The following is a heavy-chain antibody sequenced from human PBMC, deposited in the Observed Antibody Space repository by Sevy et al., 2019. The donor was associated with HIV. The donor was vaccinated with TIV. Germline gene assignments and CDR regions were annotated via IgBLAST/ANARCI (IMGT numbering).Heavy chain of an antibody. J-gene: IGHJ4*02. V-gene: IGHV5-51*01. Sequence: GESLKISCKGSGYRFTSYWICWVRQMPGKGLEWMGIIYPDDSETRYSPSFQGQVTISVDKSINTAYVQWSSLKASDTAMYFCARRGYDTSGYPQYYFDSWGQGTLVTVSS. D-gene: IGHD3-22*01. CDR1: GYRFTSYW. CDR3: ARRGYDTSGYPQYYFDS. CDR2: IYPDDSET.